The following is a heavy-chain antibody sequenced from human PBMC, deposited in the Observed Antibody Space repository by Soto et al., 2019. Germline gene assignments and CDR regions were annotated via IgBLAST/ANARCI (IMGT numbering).Heavy chain of an antibody. CDR3: AREGPLDTAMVSDAFDI. V-gene: IGHV1-8*01. Sequence: ASVKVSCKASGYTFTSYDIKWVRQATGQGLEWMGWMNPNSGNTGYAQKFQGRVTMTRNTSISTAYMELSSLRSEDTAVYYCAREGPLDTAMVSDAFDIWGQGTMVTVS. CDR2: MNPNSGNT. D-gene: IGHD5-18*01. J-gene: IGHJ3*02. CDR1: GYTFTSYD.